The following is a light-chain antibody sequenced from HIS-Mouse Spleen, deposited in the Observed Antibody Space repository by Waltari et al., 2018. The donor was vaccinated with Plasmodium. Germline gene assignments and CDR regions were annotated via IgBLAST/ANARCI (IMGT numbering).Light chain of an antibody. CDR1: VLAKKY. V-gene: IGLV3-27*01. CDR2: KDS. J-gene: IGLJ3*02. Sequence: SYELTQPSSVSVSPGQTARITCSGDVLAKKYARWFQQKPGQAPVLVIYKDSGRPAGIPERVSGSSSGTTVTLTISGAQVEDEADYYCYSAADNNRVFGGGTKLTVL. CDR3: YSAADNNRV.